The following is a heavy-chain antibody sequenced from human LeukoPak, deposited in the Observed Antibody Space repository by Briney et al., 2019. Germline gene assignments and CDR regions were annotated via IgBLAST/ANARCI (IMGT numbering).Heavy chain of an antibody. CDR1: GGSINSSSYY. CDR2: IYYSGST. D-gene: IGHD3-10*01. J-gene: IGHJ3*02. V-gene: IGHV4-39*01. CDR3: ARRFAPSRNDAFDI. Sequence: PSETLSLTCTVSGGSINSSSYYWGWIRQPPGKGLEWIVTIYYSGSTYYNPSLKSRVTISVDTSKNQFSLKLSSVTASDTAVYYCARRFAPSRNDAFDIWGQGTMVTVSS.